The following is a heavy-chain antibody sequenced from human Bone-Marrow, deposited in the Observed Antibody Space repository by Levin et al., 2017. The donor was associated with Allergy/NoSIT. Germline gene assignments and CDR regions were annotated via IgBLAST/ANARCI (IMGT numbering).Heavy chain of an antibody. CDR1: GGTFSSYA. J-gene: IGHJ4*02. CDR2: IIPIFGTA. Sequence: SVKVSCKASGGTFSSYAISWVRQAPGQGLEWMGGIIPIFGTANYAQKFQGRVTITADESTSTAYMELSSLRSEDTAVYYCARARVYYYDSSGYLNWGQGTLVTVSS. CDR3: ARARVYYYDSSGYLN. D-gene: IGHD3-22*01. V-gene: IGHV1-69*13.